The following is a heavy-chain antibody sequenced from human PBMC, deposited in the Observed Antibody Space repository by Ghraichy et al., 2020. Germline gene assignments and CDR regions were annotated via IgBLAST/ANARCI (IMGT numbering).Heavy chain of an antibody. CDR2: ISGSGGST. CDR1: GFTFSSYA. J-gene: IGHJ4*02. D-gene: IGHD6-13*01. CDR3: AKGYSSSLKVDYFDY. Sequence: GESLNISCAASGFTFSSYAMSWVRQAPGKGLEWVSAISGSGGSTYYADSVKGRFTISRDNSKNTLYLQMNSLRAEDTAVYYCAKGYSSSLKVDYFDYWGQGTLVTVSS. V-gene: IGHV3-23*01.